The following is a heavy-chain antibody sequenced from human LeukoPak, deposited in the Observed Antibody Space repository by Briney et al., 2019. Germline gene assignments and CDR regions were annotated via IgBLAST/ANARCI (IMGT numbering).Heavy chain of an antibody. Sequence: ASVKVSCKTSGYTFTSYGISWVRQAPGQGLEWMGWISAYNGNTNYAQKLQGRVTMTTDTSTSTVYMELSSLRSEDTAVYYCARAGSYSYFDYWGQGTLVTVSS. CDR1: GYTFTSYG. D-gene: IGHD1-26*01. J-gene: IGHJ4*02. CDR2: ISAYNGNT. CDR3: ARAGSYSYFDY. V-gene: IGHV1-18*01.